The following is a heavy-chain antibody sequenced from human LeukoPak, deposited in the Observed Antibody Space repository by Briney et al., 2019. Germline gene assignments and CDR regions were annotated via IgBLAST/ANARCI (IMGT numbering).Heavy chain of an antibody. D-gene: IGHD3-22*01. Sequence: DSVKGRFTLSRDNAKNSLYLQMNSLRDEDTAVYYCARVFSSGYPYFDYWGQGALVTVSS. J-gene: IGHJ4*02. V-gene: IGHV3-48*02. CDR3: ARVFSSGYPYFDY.